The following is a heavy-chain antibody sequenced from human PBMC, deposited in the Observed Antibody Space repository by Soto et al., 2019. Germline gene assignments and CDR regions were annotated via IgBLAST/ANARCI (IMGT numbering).Heavy chain of an antibody. CDR2: IHYNGNT. Sequence: QVQLQVSGPGLVKPSETLSLTCTVSGDSISAYSWSWVRQPPGKGLEWIGNIHYNGNTKYNPSLKSRVTISLDASKXQFSLRLISVTAADTAKYFCAREGNLGRWLQPLDFWGQGTLVTVSS. CDR3: AREGNLGRWLQPLDF. CDR1: GDSISAYS. V-gene: IGHV4-59*01. D-gene: IGHD5-12*01. J-gene: IGHJ4*02.